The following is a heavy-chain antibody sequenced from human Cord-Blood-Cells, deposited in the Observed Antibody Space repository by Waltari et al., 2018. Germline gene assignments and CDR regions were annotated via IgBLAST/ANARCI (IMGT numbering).Heavy chain of an antibody. CDR1: GYTFTSYD. V-gene: IGHV1-8*01. CDR3: ARGKIAVAYYFDY. Sequence: QVQLVQSGAEVKKPGASVKVSCKASGYTFTSYDINWVRQATGQGLEWMGWMNPNSGNTSDALKCQGRVTMTRNTSISTAYMELSSLRSEDTAVYYCARGKIAVAYYFDYWGQGTLVTVSS. CDR2: MNPNSGNT. J-gene: IGHJ4*02. D-gene: IGHD6-19*01.